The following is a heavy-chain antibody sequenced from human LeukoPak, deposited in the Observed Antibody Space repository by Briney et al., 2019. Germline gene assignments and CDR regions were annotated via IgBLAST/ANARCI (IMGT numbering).Heavy chain of an antibody. D-gene: IGHD3-22*01. V-gene: IGHV4-30-2*01. Sequence: SETLSLTCTVSGGSISSGGYYWSWIRQPPGKGLEWIGYIYHSGSTYYNPSLKSRVTISVDTSKSQFSLKLSSVTAADTAVYYCARASYDSSVYFFDYWGQGTLVTVSS. CDR3: ARASYDSSVYFFDY. CDR2: IYHSGST. CDR1: GGSISSGGYY. J-gene: IGHJ4*02.